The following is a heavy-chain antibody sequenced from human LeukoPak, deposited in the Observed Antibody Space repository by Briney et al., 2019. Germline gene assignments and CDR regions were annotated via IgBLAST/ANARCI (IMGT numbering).Heavy chain of an antibody. CDR3: AKDRTGTTGADWFDP. CDR1: GFSFSTYR. J-gene: IGHJ5*02. Sequence: GGSLRLSCAASGFSFSTYRMHWVRQAPGKGLEWVSHISSSSGLIYYADSVKGRFTISRDNAKNSLSLQMNSLRAEDTAIYYCAKDRTGTTGADWFDPWGQGTLVTVSS. CDR2: ISSSSGLI. D-gene: IGHD1-1*01. V-gene: IGHV3-48*01.